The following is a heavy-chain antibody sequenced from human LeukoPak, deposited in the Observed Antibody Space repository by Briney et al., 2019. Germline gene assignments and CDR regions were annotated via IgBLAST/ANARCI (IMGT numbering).Heavy chain of an antibody. V-gene: IGHV1-2*02. CDR2: INPNSGGT. CDR1: GYTFTGYY. D-gene: IGHD6-19*01. CDR3: ARDRDSSGVRWFDP. J-gene: IGHJ5*02. Sequence: ASVKVSCKASGYTFTGYYMHWVRQAPGQGLEWMGWINPNSGGTNYAQKFQGRVTMTRDTSISTAYMELSRLRSDDTAVYYCARDRDSSGVRWFDPWGQGTLVTVSS.